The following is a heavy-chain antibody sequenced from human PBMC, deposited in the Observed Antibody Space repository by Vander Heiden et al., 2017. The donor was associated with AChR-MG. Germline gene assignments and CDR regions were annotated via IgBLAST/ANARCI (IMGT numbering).Heavy chain of an antibody. D-gene: IGHD3-16*01. CDR2: ISYDGSNK. J-gene: IGHJ6*02. Sequence: QVQLVESGGGVVQPGRSLRLSCAASGFTFSSYAMHWVRQAPGKGLEWVAVISYDGSNKYYADSVKGRFTISRANSKNTLYLQMNSLRAEDTAVYYCARDLGEYGDYYYYGMDVWGQGTTVTVSS. V-gene: IGHV3-30-3*01. CDR1: GFTFSSYA. CDR3: ARDLGEYGDYYYYGMDV.